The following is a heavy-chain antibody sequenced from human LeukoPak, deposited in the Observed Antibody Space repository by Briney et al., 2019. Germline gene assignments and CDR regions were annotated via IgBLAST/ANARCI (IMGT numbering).Heavy chain of an antibody. CDR3: ATAGYSRYA. CDR2: IKSKTDGGAT. CDR1: GFTFSAYA. D-gene: IGHD6-13*01. V-gene: IGHV3-15*01. Sequence: GGSLRLSCEASGFTFSAYAMTWVRQAPGKGLEWVGRIKSKTDGGATDYAAPVKGRFTISGDDSKNTLYLQMNSLKTEDTAVYYCATAGYSRYAGGQGTLVTVSS. J-gene: IGHJ4*02.